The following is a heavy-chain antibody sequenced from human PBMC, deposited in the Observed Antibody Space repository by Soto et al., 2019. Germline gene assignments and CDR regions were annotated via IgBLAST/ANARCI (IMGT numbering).Heavy chain of an antibody. CDR3: TGSLLAYCSGGICHTDYYYYGMDV. Sequence: EVQLVESGGGLVQPGESLKLSCAASGFTFRGSAMHWVRQASGKGLEWVGRIRTKANSYATAYAASVQGRFTISRDDSKSTAYLQMNSLKTEDTAVYYCTGSLLAYCSGGICHTDYYYYGMDVWGQGTAVTVSS. J-gene: IGHJ6*02. D-gene: IGHD2-15*01. CDR1: GFTFRGSA. CDR2: IRTKANSYAT. V-gene: IGHV3-73*02.